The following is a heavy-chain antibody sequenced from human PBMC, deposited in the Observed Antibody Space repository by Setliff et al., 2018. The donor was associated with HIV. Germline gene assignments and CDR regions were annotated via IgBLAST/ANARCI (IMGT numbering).Heavy chain of an antibody. J-gene: IGHJ6*03. D-gene: IGHD5-12*01. CDR3: ARVGEMATIGYSYYYMDV. CDR2: IIPMFGTT. V-gene: IGHV1-69*13. Sequence: SVKVSCKASGYTFTSYDINWVRQAAGQGLEWMGGIIPMFGTTNYAQKFQGRVTITADESTSTVYMELTSLRFEDTAVYYCARVGEMATIGYSYYYMDVWGKGTTVTVSS. CDR1: GYTFTSYD.